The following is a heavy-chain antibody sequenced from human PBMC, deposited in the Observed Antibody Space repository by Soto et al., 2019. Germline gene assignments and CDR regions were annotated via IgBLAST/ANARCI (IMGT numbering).Heavy chain of an antibody. CDR2: IIPIFGTA. CDR3: AREGVAPYYYYGMDV. CDR1: GGTFSSYA. J-gene: IGHJ6*02. D-gene: IGHD5-12*01. V-gene: IGHV1-69*05. Sequence: SVKVSFKASGGTFSSYAISWVRQAPGQGLEWMGGIIPIFGTANYAQTFQGRVTMTTDTSTSTVHMEVRSLRSDDTAVYYCAREGVAPYYYYGMDVWGQGTPVTVSS.